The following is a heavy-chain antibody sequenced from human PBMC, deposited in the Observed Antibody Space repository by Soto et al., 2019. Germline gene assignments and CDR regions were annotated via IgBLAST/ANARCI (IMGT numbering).Heavy chain of an antibody. Sequence: GGSLRLSCAASGVTLSNVWMNWVRQAPGKGPEWVGRIKSKTDGGTVEYAAPVKDRFTISRDDSENTLYLQMNSLKTEDTAVYYCSHGYYQYFESWGKGTMVNVSS. D-gene: IGHD5-18*01. V-gene: IGHV3-15*07. CDR3: SHGYYQYFES. CDR1: GVTLSNVW. J-gene: IGHJ4*02. CDR2: IKSKTDGGTV.